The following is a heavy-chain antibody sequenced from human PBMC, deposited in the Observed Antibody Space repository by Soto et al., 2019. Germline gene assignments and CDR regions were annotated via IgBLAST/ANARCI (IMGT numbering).Heavy chain of an antibody. CDR2: ISSNGGST. CDR3: VKSPHYALKAMATIKGYYFDY. CDR1: GFTFSSYA. J-gene: IGHJ4*02. Sequence: GGSLRLSCSASGFTFSSYAMHWVRQAPGKGLEYVSAISSNGGSTYYADSVKGRFTISRDNSKNTLYLQMSSLRAEDTAVYYCVKSPHYALKAMATIKGYYFDYWGQGTLVTVSS. V-gene: IGHV3-64D*09. D-gene: IGHD5-12*01.